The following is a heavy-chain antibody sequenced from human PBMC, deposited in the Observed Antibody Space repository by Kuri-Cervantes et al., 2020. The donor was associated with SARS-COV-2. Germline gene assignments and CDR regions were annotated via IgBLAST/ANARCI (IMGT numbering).Heavy chain of an antibody. D-gene: IGHD2-2*01. CDR2: IRYDGSNK. Sequence: LSLTCAASGFTFSSYGMHWVRQAPGKGLEWVAFIRYDGSNKYYADSVKGRFTISRDNSKNTLYLQMNSLRAEDTAVYYCAKGDIVVVPELDYWGQGTLVTVSS. CDR3: AKGDIVVVPELDY. CDR1: GFTFSSYG. V-gene: IGHV3-30*02. J-gene: IGHJ4*02.